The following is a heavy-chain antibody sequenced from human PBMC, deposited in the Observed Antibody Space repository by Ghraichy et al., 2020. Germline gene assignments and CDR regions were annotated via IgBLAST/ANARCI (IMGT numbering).Heavy chain of an antibody. CDR1: GGSISSYY. V-gene: IGHV4-59*01. CDR2: IYYSGST. J-gene: IGHJ3*02. Sequence: SETLSLTCTVSGGSISSYYWSWIRQPPGKGLEWIGYIYYSGSTNYNPSLKSRVTISVDTSKNQFSLKLSSVTAADTAVYYCARLGYCSGGSCYSAGGIDAFDIWGQGTMVTVSS. CDR3: ARLGYCSGGSCYSAGGIDAFDI. D-gene: IGHD2-15*01.